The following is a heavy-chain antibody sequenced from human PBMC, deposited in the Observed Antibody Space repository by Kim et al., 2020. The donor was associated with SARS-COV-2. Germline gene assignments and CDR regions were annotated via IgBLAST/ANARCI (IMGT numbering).Heavy chain of an antibody. V-gene: IGHV3-30*18. J-gene: IGHJ6*02. CDR1: GFNFGIYG. D-gene: IGHD1-26*01. CDR3: AKDLKSGGYYYYYGMDV. CDR2: LSYDGSSQ. Sequence: GGSLRLSCAASGFNFGIYGMHWVRQAPGKGLEWVAFLSYDGSSQAYGDSVKGRLTISRDNSKNTLYLQLNSLRPEDTAVYYCAKDLKSGGYYYYYGMDVWGQGTTVTVS.